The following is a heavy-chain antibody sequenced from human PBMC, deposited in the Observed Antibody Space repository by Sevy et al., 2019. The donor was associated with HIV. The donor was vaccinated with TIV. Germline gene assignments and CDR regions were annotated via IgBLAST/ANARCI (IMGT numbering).Heavy chain of an antibody. V-gene: IGHV4-34*01. CDR3: ARVARPAFYSSGWYKYAFDI. Sequence: SETLSLTCAVYGGSFSGYYWSWIRQPPGKGLEWIGEINHSGSTNYNPSLKSRVTISVDTSKNQFSLMLSSVTAADTAVYYCARVARPAFYSSGWYKYAFDIWGQGTMVTVSS. CDR2: INHSGST. CDR1: GGSFSGYY. D-gene: IGHD6-19*01. J-gene: IGHJ3*02.